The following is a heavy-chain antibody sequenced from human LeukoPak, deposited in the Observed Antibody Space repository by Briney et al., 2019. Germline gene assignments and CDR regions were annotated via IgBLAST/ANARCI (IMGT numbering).Heavy chain of an antibody. D-gene: IGHD3-22*01. J-gene: IGHJ4*02. CDR2: IEPNSGGA. CDR3: AIENRYDSSGFSKAFDY. V-gene: IGHV1-2*02. Sequence: ASVTVSCKASGYTFTVKFLHWLRQAPGQGLEWMGGIEPNSGGAVYGQKFRGRVTVTRDTSVSTAYMELSSLRSDDTAVYYCAIENRYDSSGFSKAFDYWGQGTLVTVSS. CDR1: GYTFTVKF.